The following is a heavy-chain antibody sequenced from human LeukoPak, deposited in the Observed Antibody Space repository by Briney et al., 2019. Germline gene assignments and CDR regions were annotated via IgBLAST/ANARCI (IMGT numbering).Heavy chain of an antibody. CDR3: ASTLRFLPYRRFDY. D-gene: IGHD3-3*01. CDR2: IYQSGSGSS. V-gene: IGHV4-39*01. CDR1: GGSIISSNYY. J-gene: IGHJ4*02. Sequence: SETLSLTCSVSGGSIISSNYYWGWIRRPPGKGLEWIGSIYQSGSGSSYYNPSLKSRVPIFGDTSKNQFFLRLSSVTAADTAVYYCASTLRFLPYRRFDYWGQGTLVTVPS.